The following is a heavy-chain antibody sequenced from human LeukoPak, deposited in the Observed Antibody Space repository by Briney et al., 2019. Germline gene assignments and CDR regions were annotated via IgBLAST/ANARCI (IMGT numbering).Heavy chain of an antibody. CDR1: GGSISSGGYY. V-gene: IGHV4-31*03. CDR3: ASSPWSTVVRHWYFDL. J-gene: IGHJ2*01. D-gene: IGHD2-15*01. CDR2: IYYSGST. Sequence: SETLSLTCTVSGGSISSGGYYWSWIRQHPGKGLEWIGYIYYSGSTYYNPSLKSRVTISVDTSKNQFSLKLSSVTAADTAVYYCASSPWSTVVRHWYFDLCGRGTLVTVSS.